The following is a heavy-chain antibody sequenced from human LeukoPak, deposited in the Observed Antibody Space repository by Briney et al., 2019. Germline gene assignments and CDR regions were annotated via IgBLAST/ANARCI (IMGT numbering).Heavy chain of an antibody. V-gene: IGHV3-73*01. CDR3: SGGSDY. CDR2: IRSKLNNDAT. CDR1: GFTLSGFG. D-gene: IGHD4-23*01. J-gene: IGHJ4*02. Sequence: GESLKISCAASGFTLSGFGMHWVRQSPGKGLEWVGRIRSKLNNDATTYAESVKDRFTISRDDSKNTVYLHMKSLKTEDTAVYWCSGGSDYWGQGTQVSVSS.